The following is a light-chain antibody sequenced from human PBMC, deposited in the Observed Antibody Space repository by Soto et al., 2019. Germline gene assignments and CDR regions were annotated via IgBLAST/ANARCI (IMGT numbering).Light chain of an antibody. J-gene: IGLJ3*02. V-gene: IGLV6-57*04. CDR1: SGSIASNY. CDR3: QSYGTGIQGV. Sequence: NFMLTQPHSVSESPGKTVTISCTRSSGSIASNYVQWYQQRPGSAPTTVIYDDHLRPSGVPDRFSGSIDRSSNSASLTISGLKTEDEADYFCQSYGTGIQGVFGGGTKLTVL. CDR2: DDH.